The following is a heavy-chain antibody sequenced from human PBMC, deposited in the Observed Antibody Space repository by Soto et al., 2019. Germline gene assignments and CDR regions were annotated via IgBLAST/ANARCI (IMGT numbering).Heavy chain of an antibody. CDR3: ATAWVRSSALSLALDS. Sequence: QVQLVQSGTEVKKPGSSVRVSCKASAGTFSTYAIAWVRQAPGQGLEWMGGFISTFHKTNYAQKFQGRLTLTADDGTRASYLAPRSFTSTGAGVYYLATAWVRSSALSLALDSWGQVTGVSVS. CDR2: FISTFHKT. V-gene: IGHV1-69*01. D-gene: IGHD6-6*01. CDR1: AGTFSTYA. J-gene: IGHJ6*01.